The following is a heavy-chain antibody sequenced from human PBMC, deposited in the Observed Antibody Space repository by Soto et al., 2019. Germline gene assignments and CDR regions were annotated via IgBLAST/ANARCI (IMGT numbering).Heavy chain of an antibody. CDR2: IVVGSGNT. Sequence: SVKVSCKASGFTFTSSAVQWVRQARGQRLEWIGWIVVGSGNTNYAQKFQERVTITRDMSTSTAYMELSSLRSEDTAVYYCARDGFYAGSGRYSYGYSPPRYYAMDVWGQGTTVTVSS. CDR3: ARDGFYAGSGRYSYGYSPPRYYAMDV. D-gene: IGHD5-18*01. V-gene: IGHV1-58*01. CDR1: GFTFTSSA. J-gene: IGHJ6*02.